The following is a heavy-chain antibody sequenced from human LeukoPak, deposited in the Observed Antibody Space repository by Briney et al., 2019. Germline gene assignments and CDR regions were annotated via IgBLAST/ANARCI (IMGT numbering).Heavy chain of an antibody. CDR3: ASATLWLRYYFDY. CDR2: INHSGST. V-gene: IGHV4-34*01. CDR1: GGSFSGYY. J-gene: IGHJ4*02. D-gene: IGHD2-21*01. Sequence: SETLSLTCAVYGGSFSGYYWSWIRQPPGKGLEWIGEINHSGSTNYNPSLKSRVTISVDTSKNQFSLKLSSVTAADTAVYYCASATLWLRYYFDYRGQGTLVTVSS.